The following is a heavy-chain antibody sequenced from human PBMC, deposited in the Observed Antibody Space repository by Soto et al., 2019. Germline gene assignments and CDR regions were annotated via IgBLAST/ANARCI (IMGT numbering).Heavy chain of an antibody. V-gene: IGHV3-23*01. CDR2: ISGSGGST. CDR1: GFTFSSYA. CDR3: AKDGIGDL. D-gene: IGHD1-1*01. Sequence: EVQLLESGGGLVQPGGSLRLSCAASGFTFSSYAMSWVRQAPGKGLEWVSAISGSGGSTYYADSVKGRFTISRDNSKNTLYRQRNSRRAGDPAVYYCAKDGIGDLWGRGTLVPVPS. J-gene: IGHJ2*01.